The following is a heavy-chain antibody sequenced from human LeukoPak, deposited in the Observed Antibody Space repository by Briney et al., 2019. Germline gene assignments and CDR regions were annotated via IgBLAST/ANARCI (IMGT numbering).Heavy chain of an antibody. D-gene: IGHD3-10*01. J-gene: IGHJ4*02. Sequence: GESLKISCKGSGYSFTSYWIGWVRQMPGKGLEWMGIIYPGDSDTRYSPSFQGQVTISADKSISTAYLQWSGLKASDTAMYYCARQDDGSGSYYNLDYWGQGTLVTVSS. CDR1: GYSFTSYW. CDR2: IYPGDSDT. CDR3: ARQDDGSGSYYNLDY. V-gene: IGHV5-51*01.